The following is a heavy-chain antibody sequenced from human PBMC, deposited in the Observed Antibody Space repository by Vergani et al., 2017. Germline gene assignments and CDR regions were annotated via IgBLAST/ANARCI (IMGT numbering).Heavy chain of an antibody. CDR3: ASADYYDSSGYWYYFDY. CDR1: GDSVSSNSAA. D-gene: IGHD3-22*01. V-gene: IGHV6-1*01. CDR2: TYYRSKWYN. J-gene: IGHJ4*02. Sequence: QVQLQQSGPGLVKPSQTLSLTCAISGDSVSSNSAAWNWIRQSPSRGLEWLGRTYYRSKWYNDYAVSVKSRITINPDTSKNQFSLQRNSVTPEDTAVYYCASADYYDSSGYWYYFDYWGQGTLVTVSS.